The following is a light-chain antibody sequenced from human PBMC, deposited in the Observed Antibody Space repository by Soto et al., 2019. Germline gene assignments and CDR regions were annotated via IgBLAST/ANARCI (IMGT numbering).Light chain of an antibody. CDR3: SSYADSNSYV. J-gene: IGLJ1*01. CDR2: EVT. Sequence: QSVLTQPPSASGSPGQSVTISCTGTSSDVGGYNYVYRYQQHPGKAPKLMIYEVTKRPSGVPDRFSGSKSGNTASLTVSELQAEDEADYYCSSYADSNSYVFGTGTKVTVL. CDR1: SSDVGGYNY. V-gene: IGLV2-8*01.